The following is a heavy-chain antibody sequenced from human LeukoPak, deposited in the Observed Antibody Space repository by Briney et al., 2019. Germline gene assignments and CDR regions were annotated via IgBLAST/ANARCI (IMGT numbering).Heavy chain of an antibody. V-gene: IGHV4-39*07. Sequence: SETLSPTCTVSGGPISSGDYYWGWIRQPPGMGPEWIGSINYRGTTYYNPSLQSRVAISVDTSKNQFSLQLTSVTATDTAVYYCARVSRDSGNYYTFLDYWGQGTLVTVSS. CDR3: ARVSRDSGNYYTFLDY. D-gene: IGHD1-26*01. CDR2: INYRGTT. CDR1: GGPISSGDYY. J-gene: IGHJ4*02.